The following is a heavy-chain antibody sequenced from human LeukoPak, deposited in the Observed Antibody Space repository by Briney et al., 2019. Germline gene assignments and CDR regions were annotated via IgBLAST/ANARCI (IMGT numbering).Heavy chain of an antibody. J-gene: IGHJ4*02. CDR1: GVSISSSSYY. D-gene: IGHD6-6*01. CDR2: INHSGST. Sequence: PSETLSLTCTVSGVSISSSSYYWSWIRQPPGKGLEWIVEINHSGSTNYNPSLKSRVTISVDTSKNQCSLNLSSVTAAATAVYYWARGVSIAALKPFDYWGQGTLVTVSS. CDR3: ARGVSIAALKPFDY. V-gene: IGHV4-39*07.